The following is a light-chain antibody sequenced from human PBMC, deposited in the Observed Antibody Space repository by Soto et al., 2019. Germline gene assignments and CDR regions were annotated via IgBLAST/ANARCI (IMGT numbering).Light chain of an antibody. CDR3: QSYNSYLWT. CDR1: QSISSW. V-gene: IGKV1-5*01. Sequence: DIQMTQSPPTLSASVGDRVTITCRAGQSISSWLAWYQQKPGKAPKLLIYDASSLESGVPSRFSGSGSGTEFTLTISSLQPDDFATYYCQSYNSYLWTFGQGTKVEI. CDR2: DAS. J-gene: IGKJ1*01.